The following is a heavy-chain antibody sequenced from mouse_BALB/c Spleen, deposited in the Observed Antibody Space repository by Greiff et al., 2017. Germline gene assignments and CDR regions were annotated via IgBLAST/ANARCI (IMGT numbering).Heavy chain of an antibody. CDR1: GYTFTSYV. CDR3: ASWGLRREFAY. J-gene: IGHJ3*01. CDR2: INPYNDGT. D-gene: IGHD2-4*01. Sequence: EVQLQQSGPELVKPGASVKMSCKASGYTFTSYVMHWVKQKPGQGLEWIGYINPYNDGTKYNEKFKGKATLTSDKSSSTAYMELSSLTSEDSAVYYCASWGLRREFAYWGQGTLVTVSA. V-gene: IGHV1-14*01.